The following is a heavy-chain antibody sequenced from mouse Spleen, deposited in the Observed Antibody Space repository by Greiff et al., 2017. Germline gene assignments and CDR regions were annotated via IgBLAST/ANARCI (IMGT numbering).Heavy chain of an antibody. V-gene: IGHV3-6*01. J-gene: IGHJ4*01. Sequence: VQLKESGPGLVKPSQSLSLTCSVTGYSITSGYYWNWIRQFPGNKLEWMGYISYDGSNNYNPSLKNRISITRDTSKNQFFLKLNSVTTEDTATYYCARHEYYAMDYWGQGTSVTVSS. CDR2: ISYDGSN. CDR3: ARHEYYAMDY. CDR1: GYSITSGYY.